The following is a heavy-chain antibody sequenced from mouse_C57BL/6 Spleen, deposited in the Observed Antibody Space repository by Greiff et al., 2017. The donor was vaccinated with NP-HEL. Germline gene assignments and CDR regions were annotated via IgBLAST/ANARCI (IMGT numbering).Heavy chain of an antibody. CDR3: ARGRLRRNFDY. V-gene: IGHV1-50*01. D-gene: IGHD2-2*01. J-gene: IGHJ2*01. CDR2: IDPSDSYT. CDR1: GYAFTSYW. Sequence: QVQLQQPGAELVKPGAPVKLSCKASGYAFTSYWMQWVKQRPGQGLEWIGEIDPSDSYTNYNQKFKGKATLTVDTSSSTAYMQLSSLTSEDSAVYYCARGRLRRNFDYWGQGTTLTVSS.